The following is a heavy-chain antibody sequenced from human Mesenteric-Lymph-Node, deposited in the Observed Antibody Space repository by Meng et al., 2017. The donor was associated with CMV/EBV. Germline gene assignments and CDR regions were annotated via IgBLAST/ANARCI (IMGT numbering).Heavy chain of an antibody. V-gene: IGHV6-1*02. CDR2: TYYRSESYN. CDR3: AYFGDLPPLW. Sequence: HLHQSVPALVNCSQTLQVTCTIGGDINASTIAAWNSIRQSPSRGLEWLGRTYYRSESYNDYSVSVKSRISVNLDTSKNQLSLLLNFVTPEDTAVHYCAYFGDLPPLWWGQGTLVTVSS. J-gene: IGHJ4*02. D-gene: IGHD3-16*01. CDR1: GDINASTIAA.